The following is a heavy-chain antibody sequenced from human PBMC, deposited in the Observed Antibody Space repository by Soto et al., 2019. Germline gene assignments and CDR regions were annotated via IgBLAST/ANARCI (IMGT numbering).Heavy chain of an antibody. D-gene: IGHD6-19*01. J-gene: IGHJ4*02. V-gene: IGHV4-34*01. CDR3: ASLDSSGWYLDY. Sequence: QVQLQQWGAGLLKPSETLSLTCAVYGGSFSDYYWSWIRQPPGKGLEWIGEINHSGSTNYNPSLKGRVTISVDTSKNQFSLKLSSVTAADTAVYYCASLDSSGWYLDYWGQGTLVTVSS. CDR2: INHSGST. CDR1: GGSFSDYY.